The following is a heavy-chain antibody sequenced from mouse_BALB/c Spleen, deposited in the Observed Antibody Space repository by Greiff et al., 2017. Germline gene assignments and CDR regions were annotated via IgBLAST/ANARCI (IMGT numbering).Heavy chain of an antibody. Sequence: EVKVEESGGGLVQPGGSMKLSCVASGFTFSSYWMSWVRQSPEKGLEWVAEIRLKSDNYATHYAESVKGKFTISRDDSKSRLYLQMNSLRAEDTGIYYCTRELYAMDYWGQGTSVTVSS. CDR1: GFTFSSYW. CDR2: IRLKSDNYAT. CDR3: TRELYAMDY. J-gene: IGHJ4*01. V-gene: IGHV6-6*02.